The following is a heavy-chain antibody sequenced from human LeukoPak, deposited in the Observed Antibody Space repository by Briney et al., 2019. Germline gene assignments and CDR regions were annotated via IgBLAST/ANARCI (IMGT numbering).Heavy chain of an antibody. CDR2: INPNSGGT. V-gene: IGHV1-2*02. CDR1: GYTFTSYY. D-gene: IGHD2-2*01. CDR3: ARGNTKKLAFDY. J-gene: IGHJ4*02. Sequence: ASVKASCKASGYTFTSYYMHWVRQAPGQGLEWMGWINPNSGGTNYAQKFQGRVTMTRDTSISTAYMELSRLRSDDTAVYYCARGNTKKLAFDYWGQGTLVTVSS.